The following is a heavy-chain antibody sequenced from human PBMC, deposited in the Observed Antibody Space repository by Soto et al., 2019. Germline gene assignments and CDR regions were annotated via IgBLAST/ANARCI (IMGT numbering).Heavy chain of an antibody. V-gene: IGHV1-46*01. CDR1: GYTFTNYD. CDR2: INPRGAST. Sequence: QVQLVQSGAEVKKPGASLNVYCKASGYTFTNYDIHWIRQGPGQGLEWMGIINPRGASTSYAPRFQGRITMTRDTSTSTVYMGLTSLTSEDTAMYYCARGPTAVDLPYDYWGQGTLVTVSS. J-gene: IGHJ4*02. CDR3: ARGPTAVDLPYDY. D-gene: IGHD2-21*02.